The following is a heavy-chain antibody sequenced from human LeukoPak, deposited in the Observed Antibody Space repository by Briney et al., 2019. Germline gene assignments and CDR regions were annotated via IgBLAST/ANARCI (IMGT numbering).Heavy chain of an antibody. D-gene: IGHD6-19*01. CDR2: IYTSGST. V-gene: IGHV4-4*07. J-gene: IGHJ4*02. Sequence: SETLSLTCTVSGGSISSYYRSWIRQPAGKGLEWIGRIYTSGSTNYNPSLKSRVTMSVDTSKNQFSLKLSSVTAADTAVYYCARDGNSGWYFYYFDYWGQGTLVTVSS. CDR3: ARDGNSGWYFYYFDY. CDR1: GGSISSYY.